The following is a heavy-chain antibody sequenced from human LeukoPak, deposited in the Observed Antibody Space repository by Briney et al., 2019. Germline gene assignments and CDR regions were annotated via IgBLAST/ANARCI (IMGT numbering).Heavy chain of an antibody. J-gene: IGHJ4*02. Sequence: GGSLRLSCAASGFTFSSDAMSWVRQAPGKGLEWVSAISGSGGSTYYADSVKGRFTISRDNSKNTLYLQMNSLRAEDTAIYYCTRSGYRHPYHFDSWGQGTLVTVSS. V-gene: IGHV3-23*01. CDR3: TRSGYRHPYHFDS. CDR2: ISGSGGST. D-gene: IGHD3-22*01. CDR1: GFTFSSDA.